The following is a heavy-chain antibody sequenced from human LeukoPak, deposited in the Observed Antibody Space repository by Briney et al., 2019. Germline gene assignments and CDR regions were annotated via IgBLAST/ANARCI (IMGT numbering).Heavy chain of an antibody. CDR1: GGSISSYY. CDR3: ARDNLLWFGESYYYFDY. CDR2: IYTSGST. J-gene: IGHJ4*02. V-gene: IGHV4-4*07. D-gene: IGHD3-10*01. Sequence: SETLSLTCTVSGGSISSYYWSWIRQPAGKGLEWIGRIYTSGSTNYNPSLKSRVTMSVDTSKNQFSLKLSSVTAAGTAVYYCARDNLLWFGESYYYFDYWGQGTLVTVSS.